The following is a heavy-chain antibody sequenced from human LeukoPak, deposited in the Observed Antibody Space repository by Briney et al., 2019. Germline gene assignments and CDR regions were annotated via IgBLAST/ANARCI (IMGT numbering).Heavy chain of an antibody. Sequence: PGGSLRLSCTTSGFTFGNAWMSWVRQAPGKGLEWVGRISTKADGGTTDYAAPVKGRFTISRDDSKNTLYLQMNSLKTEDTAVYYCIKSSGAWHWGQGTLVTVSS. J-gene: IGHJ4*02. D-gene: IGHD4-17*01. CDR1: GFTFGNAW. V-gene: IGHV3-15*01. CDR3: IKSSGAWH. CDR2: ISTKADGGTT.